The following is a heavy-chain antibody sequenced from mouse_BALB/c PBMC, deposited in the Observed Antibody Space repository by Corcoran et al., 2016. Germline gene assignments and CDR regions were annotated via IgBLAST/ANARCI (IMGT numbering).Heavy chain of an antibody. Sequence: QIQLVQSGPELKKPGETVKISCKASGYTFTNYGMNWVKQAPGKGLKWMGWINTYTGEPTYADDFKGRFAFSLETSASTAYLQINNLKNEDTATYFCARFSPDYYGSSFYAMDYWGQGTSVTVSS. V-gene: IGHV9-3-1*01. D-gene: IGHD1-1*01. CDR2: INTYTGEP. J-gene: IGHJ4*01. CDR1: GYTFTNYG. CDR3: ARFSPDYYGSSFYAMDY.